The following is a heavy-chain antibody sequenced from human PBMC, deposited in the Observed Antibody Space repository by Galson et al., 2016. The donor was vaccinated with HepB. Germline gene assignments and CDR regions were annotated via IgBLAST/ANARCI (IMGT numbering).Heavy chain of an antibody. CDR3: AKEGRDILTGYYNGDAFDI. CDR2: ISGSGGST. V-gene: IGHV3-23*01. CDR1: GFTFSSYA. J-gene: IGHJ3*02. D-gene: IGHD3-9*01. Sequence: SLRLPCAASGFTFSSYAMSWVRQAPGKGLEWVSAISGSGGSTYYADSVKGRFTISRDNSKNTLYLQMNSLRAEDTAVYYCAKEGRDILTGYYNGDAFDIWGQGTMVTVSS.